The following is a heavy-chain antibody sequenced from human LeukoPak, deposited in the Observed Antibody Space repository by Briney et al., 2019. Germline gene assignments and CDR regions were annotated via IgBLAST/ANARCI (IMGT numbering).Heavy chain of an antibody. CDR2: ISGSGGST. D-gene: IGHD2-2*01. Sequence: GGSLRLSCAASGFTLSSYAMSWVRQAPGKGLEWVSAISGSGGSTYYADSVKGRFTISRDNSKNTLHLQMNSLRAEDTAVYYCAKDKGIVVVPAATFDPWGQGTLVTVSS. CDR1: GFTLSSYA. CDR3: AKDKGIVVVPAATFDP. V-gene: IGHV3-23*01. J-gene: IGHJ5*02.